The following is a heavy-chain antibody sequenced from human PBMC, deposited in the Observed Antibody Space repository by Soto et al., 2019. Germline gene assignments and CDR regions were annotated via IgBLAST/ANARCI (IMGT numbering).Heavy chain of an antibody. Sequence: GGSLRLSCAASGFICSSYDMSWVRQAPGKGLEWVSTILVDGRTFYVDSVKGRFTISRDSSQNTVYLQMNSLTAGDTALYYCAKATATGGGAFDISGQGTMVTVSS. V-gene: IGHV3-23*01. J-gene: IGHJ3*02. CDR3: AKATATGGGAFDI. CDR2: ILVDGRT. D-gene: IGHD2-8*02. CDR1: GFICSSYD.